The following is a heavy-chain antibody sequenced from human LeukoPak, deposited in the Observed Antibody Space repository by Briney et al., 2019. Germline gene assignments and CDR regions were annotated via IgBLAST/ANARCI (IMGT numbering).Heavy chain of an antibody. CDR2: IYYRGIT. J-gene: IGHJ3*02. V-gene: IGHV4-59*01. D-gene: IGHD5-18*01. Sequence: SETLSLTCTVSGGSISSYYWSWIRQPPGKGLEGIGYIYYRGITNYNPSLKSRVTISVDTSKNQFSLKLRSVTAADTAVYYCARVGAGQLDAFDIWGQGTMVTVSS. CDR3: ARVGAGQLDAFDI. CDR1: GGSISSYY.